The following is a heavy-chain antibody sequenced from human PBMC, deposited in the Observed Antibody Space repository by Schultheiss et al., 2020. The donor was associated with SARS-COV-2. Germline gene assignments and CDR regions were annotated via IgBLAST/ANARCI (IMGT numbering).Heavy chain of an antibody. D-gene: IGHD6-6*01. CDR2: ISSSGSTI. J-gene: IGHJ4*02. CDR1: GFTFSSYV. V-gene: IGHV3-48*03. CDR3: ARDLIWYSSSSFDY. Sequence: GGSLRLSCAASGFTFSSYVMNWVRQAPGKGLEWVSYISSSGSTIYYADSVKGRFTISRDNAKNSLYLQMNSLRAEDTAVYYCARDLIWYSSSSFDYWGQGTLVTGSS.